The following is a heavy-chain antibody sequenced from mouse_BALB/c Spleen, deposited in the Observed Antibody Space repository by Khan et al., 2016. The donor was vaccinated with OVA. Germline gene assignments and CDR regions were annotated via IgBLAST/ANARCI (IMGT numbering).Heavy chain of an antibody. Sequence: VQLQQSGPELVKPGASVKVSCKASGYSFTDYNMFWVKQSHGKSLEWIGYIDPYNGGTSYNQKFKGKATLTVDTSSSTAFMHLSSLTSEDSAVFYCARTDYYGSSDYFDYWGKGTTLTVSS. CDR1: GYSFTDYN. CDR2: IDPYNGGT. J-gene: IGHJ2*01. D-gene: IGHD1-1*01. CDR3: ARTDYYGSSDYFDY. V-gene: IGHV1S135*01.